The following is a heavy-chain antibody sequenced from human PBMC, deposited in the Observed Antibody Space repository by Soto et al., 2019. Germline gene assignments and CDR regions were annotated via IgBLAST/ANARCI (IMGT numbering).Heavy chain of an antibody. J-gene: IGHJ6*03. D-gene: IGHD2-2*01. CDR1: GFTFTSSA. V-gene: IGHV1-58*02. CDR3: AGLPRTGHYYYYHKDV. CDR2: IVVGSGNT. Sequence: ASVKVSCKASGFTFTSSAMQWVRQARGQRLEWIGWIVVGSGNTNYAQKFQERVTITRDMSTSTAYMELSSLRSEDTAVYYCAGLPRTGHYYYYHKDVWGKGTTVTVSS.